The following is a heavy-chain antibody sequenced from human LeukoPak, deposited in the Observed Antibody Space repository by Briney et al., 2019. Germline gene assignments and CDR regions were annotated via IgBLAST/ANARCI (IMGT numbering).Heavy chain of an antibody. CDR1: GGSISSYY. Sequence: SETLSLTCTVSGGSISSYYWSWIRQPPGKGLEWIGYIYTSGSTNYNPSLKSRVTISVDTSTNQFSLKLSSVTAADTAVYYCARSRPFGEWIRFDYWGQGTLVTVSS. CDR2: IYTSGST. CDR3: ARSRPFGEWIRFDY. V-gene: IGHV4-4*09. D-gene: IGHD3-10*01. J-gene: IGHJ4*02.